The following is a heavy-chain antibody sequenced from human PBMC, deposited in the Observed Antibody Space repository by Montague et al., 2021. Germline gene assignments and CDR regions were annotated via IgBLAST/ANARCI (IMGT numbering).Heavy chain of an antibody. CDR1: GDSITSYEYY. CDR2: VYKRGDT. J-gene: IGHJ3*02. Sequence: SETLSLTCSVSGDSITSYEYYWTWIRQPAGRGLEWIGRVYKRGDTNTNPSLRSRLTLSVDTSKTHFSLTLTSVTAADTSVYFCARDSPVVAPWVGEHKGAFDIWGQGTMVTVSS. CDR3: ARDSPVVAPWVGEHKGAFDI. V-gene: IGHV4-4*07. D-gene: IGHD3-10*01.